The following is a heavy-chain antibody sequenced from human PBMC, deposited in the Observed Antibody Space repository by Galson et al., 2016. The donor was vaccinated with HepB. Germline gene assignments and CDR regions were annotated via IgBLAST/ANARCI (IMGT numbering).Heavy chain of an antibody. V-gene: IGHV3-30-3*01. Sequence: SLRLSCAASGFTFSHYAIHWVRQAPGKGLEWVAVISYDGSNKYYADSVKGRFTISRDDSKNTLYLQMNSLGAEDTAVYYCAREGSYGDYSFDYWGQGALVTVSS. CDR1: GFTFSHYA. D-gene: IGHD4-17*01. J-gene: IGHJ4*02. CDR3: AREGSYGDYSFDY. CDR2: ISYDGSNK.